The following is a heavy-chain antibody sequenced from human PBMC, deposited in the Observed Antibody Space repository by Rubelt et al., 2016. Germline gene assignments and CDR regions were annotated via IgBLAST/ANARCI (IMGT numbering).Heavy chain of an antibody. CDR2: IYYSWRT. Sequence: QVQLQQWGAGLLKPSETLSLTCAVYGGSISSGGYYWSWIRQHPGKGMEWIGYIYYSWRTYYNPSLKSGVTISVDTSKNQFSLKLSSVTAADTAVYYCARSGGIQLWHDYWGQGTLVTVSS. J-gene: IGHJ4*02. V-gene: IGHV4-31*11. CDR1: GGSISSGGYY. D-gene: IGHD5-18*01. CDR3: ARSGGIQLWHDY.